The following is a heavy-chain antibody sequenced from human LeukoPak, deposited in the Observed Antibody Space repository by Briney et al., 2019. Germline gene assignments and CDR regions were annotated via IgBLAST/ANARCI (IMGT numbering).Heavy chain of an antibody. V-gene: IGHV4-61*01. CDR1: GGSVSSGTYY. CDR2: IYHSGST. J-gene: IGHJ6*03. Sequence: SETLSLTCTVSGGSVSSGTYYWNWIRQPPGKGLEWIGYIYHSGSTNYNPSLKSRATISVDTSKNQFSLKLSYVTAADTAVYYCARDEDNSGRHYYYMDVWGKGTTVTVSS. D-gene: IGHD3-22*01. CDR3: ARDEDNSGRHYYYMDV.